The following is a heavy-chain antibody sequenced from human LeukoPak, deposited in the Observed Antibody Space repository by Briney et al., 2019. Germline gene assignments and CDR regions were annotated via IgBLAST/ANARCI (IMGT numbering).Heavy chain of an antibody. CDR3: VKSPGSGWPV. CDR2: INHNGNVN. CDR1: GFTFSSYW. V-gene: IGHV3-7*01. J-gene: IGHJ4*02. D-gene: IGHD6-19*01. Sequence: GGSLRLSCAASGFTFSSYWMNWARQAPGKGLEWVASINHNGNVNYYVDSVKGRFTISRDNPKNTLYFEMSSLRVEDTAVYYCVKSPGSGWPVWGQGTLLTVSS.